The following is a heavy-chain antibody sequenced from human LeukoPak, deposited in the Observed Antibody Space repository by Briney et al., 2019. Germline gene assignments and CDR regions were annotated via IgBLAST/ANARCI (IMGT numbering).Heavy chain of an antibody. J-gene: IGHJ6*03. D-gene: IGHD2-2*01. CDR1: GGSISSYH. Sequence: SETLSLTCTVSGGSISSYHWSWIRQPPGKGLEWIGYIYYSGSTNYNPSLKSRVTISVDTSKNQFSLKLSSVTAADTAVYYCAGIVVPAAKPHYYYYMDVWGKGTTVTVSS. CDR2: IYYSGST. CDR3: AGIVVPAAKPHYYYYMDV. V-gene: IGHV4-59*01.